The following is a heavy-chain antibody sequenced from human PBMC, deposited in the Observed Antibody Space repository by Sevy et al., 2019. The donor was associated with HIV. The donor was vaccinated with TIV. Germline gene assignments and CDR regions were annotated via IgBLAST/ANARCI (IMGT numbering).Heavy chain of an antibody. CDR2: ISSTSNTI. CDR1: GFTFSTYN. J-gene: IGHJ3*02. V-gene: IGHV3-48*01. D-gene: IGHD3-16*01. CDR3: ARIGMITFGGAARGAFDI. Sequence: GGSLRLSCAASGFTFSTYNMHWVRQAPGKGLEWVSYISSTSNTIYYADSVKGRFTISRDNAENSLYLQMKSLRAEDTALYYCARIGMITFGGAARGAFDIWGQWTMVTVSS.